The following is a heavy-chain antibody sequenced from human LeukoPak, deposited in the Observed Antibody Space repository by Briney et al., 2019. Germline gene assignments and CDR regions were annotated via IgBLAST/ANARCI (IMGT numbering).Heavy chain of an antibody. CDR2: IYTSGST. D-gene: IGHD3-22*01. CDR1: GGSISSYY. CDR3: AREGDSSGYYYVTHFDY. V-gene: IGHV4-4*07. Sequence: PSETLSLTCTVSGGSISSYYWSWIRQPAGKGLEWIGRIYTSGSTNYNPSLKSRVTMSVDTSKNQFSLKLSSVTAADTAVYYCAREGDSSGYYYVTHFDYWGQGTLVTVSS. J-gene: IGHJ4*02.